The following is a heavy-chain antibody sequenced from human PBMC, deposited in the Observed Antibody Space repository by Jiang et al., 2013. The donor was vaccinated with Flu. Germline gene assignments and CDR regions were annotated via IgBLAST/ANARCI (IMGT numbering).Heavy chain of an antibody. D-gene: IGHD4-11*01. CDR2: IYWNDDK. Sequence: KPTQTLTLTCTFSGFSLSTSGVGVGWIRQPPGKALEWLALIYWNDDKRYSPSLKSRLTITKDTSKNQVVLTMTNMDPVDTATYYCAHKVVGSNYVPYYYYYGMGVWGQGTTGHRLL. V-gene: IGHV2-5*01. J-gene: IGHJ6*02. CDR1: GFSLSTSGVG. CDR3: AHKVVGSNYVPYYYYYGMGV.